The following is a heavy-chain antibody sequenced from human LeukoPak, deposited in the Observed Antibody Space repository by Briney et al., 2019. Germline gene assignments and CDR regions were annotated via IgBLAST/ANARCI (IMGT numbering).Heavy chain of an antibody. J-gene: IGHJ6*02. CDR1: GYTFTSYA. CDR2: INAGNGNT. V-gene: IGHV1-3*01. Sequence: ASVKVSCKASGYTFTSYAMHWVRQAPGQRLEWMGWINAGNGNTKYSQKFQGRVTITRDTSASTAYMELSSLRSEDTAVYYCARDPEWELRSSYYYYGMDVWGQGTTVTVSS. CDR3: ARDPEWELRSSYYYYGMDV. D-gene: IGHD1-26*01.